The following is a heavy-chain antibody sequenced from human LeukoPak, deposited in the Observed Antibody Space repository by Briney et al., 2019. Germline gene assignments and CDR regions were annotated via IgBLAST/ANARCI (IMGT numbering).Heavy chain of an antibody. CDR3: ATHYYDSSGYYSPDY. CDR2: ISYDGSNK. V-gene: IGHV3-30-3*01. D-gene: IGHD3-22*01. Sequence: GGSLRLSCSASGFTFSSYAMHWVRQAPGKGLEWVAVISYDGSNKYYADSVKGRFTISRDNSKNTLYLQMNSLRAEDTAVYYCATHYYDSSGYYSPDYWGQGTLVAVSS. CDR1: GFTFSSYA. J-gene: IGHJ4*02.